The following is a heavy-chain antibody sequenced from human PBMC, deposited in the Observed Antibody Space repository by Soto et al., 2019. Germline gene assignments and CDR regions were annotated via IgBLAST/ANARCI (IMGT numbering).Heavy chain of an antibody. CDR3: ARVFGSGWSGFDP. D-gene: IGHD6-19*01. Sequence: HGESLKISCKGSGYNFNTNWIGWVRQMPGKGLEWMGVIFPSDSDIRYSPSLQGQVTISADKSISTTYLQWRSLTASDTAIYYCARVFGSGWSGFDPWGQGTLVTVSS. CDR1: GYNFNTNW. J-gene: IGHJ5*02. CDR2: IFPSDSDI. V-gene: IGHV5-51*01.